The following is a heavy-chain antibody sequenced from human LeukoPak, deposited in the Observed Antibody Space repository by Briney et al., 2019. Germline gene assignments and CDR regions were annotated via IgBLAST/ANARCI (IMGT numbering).Heavy chain of an antibody. V-gene: IGHV1-2*02. Sequence: ASVKVSCKASGYTFTSYSMHWVRQAPGQGLEWMGWINPNSGGTNYAQKFQGRVTMTRDTSISTAYMELSRLRSDDTAVYYCARALKQLVSAPLGYWGQGTLVTVSS. D-gene: IGHD6-13*01. CDR1: GYTFTSYS. CDR2: INPNSGGT. CDR3: ARALKQLVSAPLGY. J-gene: IGHJ4*02.